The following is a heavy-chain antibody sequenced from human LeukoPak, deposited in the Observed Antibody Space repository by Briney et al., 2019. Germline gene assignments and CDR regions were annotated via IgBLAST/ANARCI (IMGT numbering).Heavy chain of an antibody. J-gene: IGHJ4*02. CDR2: INTDGGTT. Sequence: GGSLRLSCAASGFTFSTFAMQWVRQAPEKGLEYVSGINTDGGTTFYANSVKGRFTISRDNPKNTLYLQMGSLRVEDTAVYYCARGERITMVRGVISAYYFDYWGQGTLVTVSS. D-gene: IGHD3-10*01. CDR3: ARGERITMVRGVISAYYFDY. CDR1: GFTFSTFA. V-gene: IGHV3-64*01.